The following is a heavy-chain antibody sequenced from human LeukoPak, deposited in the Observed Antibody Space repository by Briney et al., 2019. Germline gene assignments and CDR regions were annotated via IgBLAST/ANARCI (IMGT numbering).Heavy chain of an antibody. D-gene: IGHD3-9*01. CDR1: SGSIGSYY. CDR3: ARVTGYTIEDYFDY. CDR2: IYYSGGT. V-gene: IGHV4-59*01. J-gene: IGHJ4*02. Sequence: PSETLSLTCTVSSGSIGSYYWSWIRQPPGKGLEWIGYIYYSGGTNYNPSLKSRVTISVKTSKNQFSLKLRSVTAADTAVYYCARVTGYTIEDYFDYWGQGTLVTVSS.